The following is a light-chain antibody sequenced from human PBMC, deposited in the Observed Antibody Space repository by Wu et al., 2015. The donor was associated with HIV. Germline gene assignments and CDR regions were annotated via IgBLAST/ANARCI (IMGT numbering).Light chain of an antibody. Sequence: EIVLTQSPDTLSLSPGERATLSCRASQNVTNNYLAWYQQKPGQAPRVLIYGASSRATGIPDRFSGSGSGTDSGTDFTLTINRLEPEDFAVYYCHHYGGSRTFGQGTKVEIK. V-gene: IGKV3-20*01. CDR2: GAS. CDR3: HHYGGSRT. CDR1: QNVTNNY. J-gene: IGKJ1*01.